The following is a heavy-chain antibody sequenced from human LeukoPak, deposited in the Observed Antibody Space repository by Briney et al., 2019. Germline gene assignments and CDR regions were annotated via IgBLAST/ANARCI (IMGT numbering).Heavy chain of an antibody. D-gene: IGHD2-2*01. CDR2: FNPNGGGT. Sequence: ASVKVSCKASGYTFIDHYIHWVRQAPGQGLEWMGWFNPNGGGTKLAQKFQGRVTMTRDTSISTAHMQLNMLRYDDTAVYYCARDRGGIVIVPVPDYWGQGTLVTVS. CDR1: GYTFIDHY. J-gene: IGHJ4*02. V-gene: IGHV1-2*02. CDR3: ARDRGGIVIVPVPDY.